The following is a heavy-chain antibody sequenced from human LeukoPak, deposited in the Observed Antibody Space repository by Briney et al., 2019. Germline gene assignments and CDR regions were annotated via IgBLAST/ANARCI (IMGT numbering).Heavy chain of an antibody. D-gene: IGHD3-9*01. CDR2: IYSGGST. CDR1: GFTVSSNY. J-gene: IGHJ3*02. V-gene: IGHV3-53*01. CDR3: ASRLRYFDGLAFDI. Sequence: GGSLRLSCAVSGFTVSSNYMSWVRQAPGKGLEWVSVIYSGGSTYYADSVKGRFTISRDNSKNTLYLQMNSLRAEDTAVYYCASRLRYFDGLAFDIWGQGTLVTVSS.